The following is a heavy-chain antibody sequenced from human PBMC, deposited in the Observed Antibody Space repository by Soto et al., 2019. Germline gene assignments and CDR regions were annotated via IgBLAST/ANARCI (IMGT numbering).Heavy chain of an antibody. D-gene: IGHD2-15*01. J-gene: IGHJ4*02. CDR1: EFSFSDQY. V-gene: IGHV3-72*01. CDR3: SRVDPSAKSHDY. Sequence: GGSLRLSCTVSAVSEFSFSDQYMDWVRQAPGKGLEWVGRSRNRVNNFSTAYAASVQGRFTISRDESKNTVYLQMHSLKTDDTAVYYCSRVDPSAKSHDYWGQGTLVTVSS. CDR2: SRNRVNNFST.